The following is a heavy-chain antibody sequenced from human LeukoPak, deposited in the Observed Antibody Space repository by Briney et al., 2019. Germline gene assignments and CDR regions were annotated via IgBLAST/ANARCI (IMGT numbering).Heavy chain of an antibody. CDR1: GGSISSGSYY. CDR2: IYTSGST. D-gene: IGHD3-22*01. J-gene: IGHJ3*02. V-gene: IGHV4-61*02. CDR3: ARDRDYYDRSGTRNDAFDI. Sequence: PSQTLSLTCTVSGGSISSGSYYWSWIRQPAGKGLEWIGRIYTSGSTNYNPSLKSRVTISVDTSKNQFSLKLSSVTAADTAVYYCARDRDYYDRSGTRNDAFDIWGQGTMVAVSS.